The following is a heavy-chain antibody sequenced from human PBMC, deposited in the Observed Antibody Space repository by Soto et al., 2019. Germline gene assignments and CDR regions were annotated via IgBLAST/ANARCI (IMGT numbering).Heavy chain of an antibody. Sequence: QVLLQESGPGLVKSSETLSLTCTVTGDSISSISYYWGWIRQPPGKGLEWIGSIYYSGSTYNHPSLRSRVSMTIDTCKDQFSLKLKSVTAADTALFFCARQRASVVTHADFDVWGPGSLFTVSS. CDR1: GDSISSISYY. CDR3: ARQRASVVTHADFDV. J-gene: IGHJ4*02. CDR2: IYYSGST. D-gene: IGHD2-21*02. V-gene: IGHV4-39*01.